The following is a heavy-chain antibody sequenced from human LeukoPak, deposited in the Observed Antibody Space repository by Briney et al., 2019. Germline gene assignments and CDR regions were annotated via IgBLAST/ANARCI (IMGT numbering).Heavy chain of an antibody. J-gene: IGHJ4*02. D-gene: IGHD1-1*01. V-gene: IGHV3-7*01. CDR1: GFTFSRYW. Sequence: GGSLRLSCAASGFTFSRYWMTWVRQAPGKGLEWVANIKEDGSDNSYVESVKGRFTISRDNAKNSLYLQLNSLRAKDTAVYFCARQRYSDYWGQGTLVTVSS. CDR2: IKEDGSDN. CDR3: ARQRYSDY.